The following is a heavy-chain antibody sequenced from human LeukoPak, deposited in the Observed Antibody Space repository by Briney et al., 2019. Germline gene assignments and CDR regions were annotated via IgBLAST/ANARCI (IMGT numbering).Heavy chain of an antibody. V-gene: IGHV3-48*04. CDR2: ISSSSSTI. CDR3: ARDRPLYSSYYYHMDV. CDR1: GFTFSSYS. D-gene: IGHD6-13*01. Sequence: GGSLRLSCAASGFTFSSYSMNWVRQAPGKGLEWVSYISSSSSTIYYADSVKGRFTISRDNAKNSLYLQMNSLRAEDTAVYYCARDRPLYSSYYYHMDVWGKGTTVTVSS. J-gene: IGHJ6*03.